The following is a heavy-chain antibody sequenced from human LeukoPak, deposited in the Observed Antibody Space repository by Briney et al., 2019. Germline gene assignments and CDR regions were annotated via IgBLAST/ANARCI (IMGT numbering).Heavy chain of an antibody. CDR2: IYISGST. CDR1: GGSISYNY. J-gene: IGHJ4*02. D-gene: IGHD6-19*01. Sequence: KPSETLSLTCTASGGSISYNYWSWIRQPAGGGLEWIGRIYISGSTNHNPSLKSRVTISIDKSNNQFFLKLNSVTAADTAVYYCARESPTYRSGWYKDFWGQGTLVTVSS. CDR3: ARESPTYRSGWYKDF. V-gene: IGHV4-4*07.